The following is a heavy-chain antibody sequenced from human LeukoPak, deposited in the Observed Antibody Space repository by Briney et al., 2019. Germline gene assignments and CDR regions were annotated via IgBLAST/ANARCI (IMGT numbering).Heavy chain of an antibody. CDR1: GGTFSSYA. CDR3: ARGGPEMATITLFDY. Sequence: SVKVSCKASGGTFSSYAISWVRQAPGQGLEWMGGIIPIFGTANYAQKFQGRVTITTDESTSAAYMELSSLRSEDTAVYYCARGGPEMATITLFDYWGQGTLVTVSS. J-gene: IGHJ4*02. D-gene: IGHD5-24*01. CDR2: IIPIFGTA. V-gene: IGHV1-69*05.